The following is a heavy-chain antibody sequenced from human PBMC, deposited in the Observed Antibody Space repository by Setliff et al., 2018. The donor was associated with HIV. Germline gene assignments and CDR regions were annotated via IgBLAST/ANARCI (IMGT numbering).Heavy chain of an antibody. CDR3: AKRSRIEVRRGSSSMYYFDY. J-gene: IGHJ4*02. CDR1: GFTFSSYA. D-gene: IGHD6-13*01. Sequence: GGSLRLSCAASGFTFSSYAMHWVRQAPGKGLEWVAVIWFDGSNKYYADSVKGRFTISRDNSKNTLYLQMNRLRSEDTAVYYCAKRSRIEVRRGSSSMYYFDYWGQGTLVTVSS. V-gene: IGHV3-33*06. CDR2: IWFDGSNK.